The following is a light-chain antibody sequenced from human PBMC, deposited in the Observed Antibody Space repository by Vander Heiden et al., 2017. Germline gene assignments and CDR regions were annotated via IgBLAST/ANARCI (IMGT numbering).Light chain of an antibody. V-gene: IGLV1-51*02. CDR1: RSDIGNNY. CDR3: ETWDSSLSAVV. CDR2: ENN. J-gene: IGLJ2*01. Sequence: QSVLTQPPSVSAAPGQKVTISCSGSRSDIGNNYVSWYQQLPGTAPKPLIYENNRRPPGIPDRFSGSKSGTSATLVITGLQTGDEADYYCETWDSSLSAVVFGGGTKLTVL.